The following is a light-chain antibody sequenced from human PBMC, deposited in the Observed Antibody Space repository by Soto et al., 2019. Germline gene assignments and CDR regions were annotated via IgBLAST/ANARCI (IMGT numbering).Light chain of an antibody. CDR3: QSFDDTNVV. V-gene: IGLV6-57*02. J-gene: IGLJ3*02. Sequence: NFMLTQPHSLSVSPGKTVAISCTGSSGSIASSYVQWYQQRPGSVPTTVIYEDNQRPSGVPDRFSGSIDSSSNSASLTISGLKTEDEADYYCQSFDDTNVVFGGGTKLTVL. CDR1: SGSIASSY. CDR2: EDN.